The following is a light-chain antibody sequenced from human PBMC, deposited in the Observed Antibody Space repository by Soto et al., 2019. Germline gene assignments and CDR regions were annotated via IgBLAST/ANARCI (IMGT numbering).Light chain of an antibody. CDR3: CSYAGSSTPNWV. CDR2: EVS. CDR1: YSDVGSYDL. J-gene: IGLJ3*02. V-gene: IGLV2-23*02. Sequence: QYVLTQPASVSGSPGQSITISCTGTYSDVGSYDLVSWYQHYPGKAPKLMIYEVSKRPSGVSNRFSGSKSGNTASLTISGLQAEDEADYFCCSYAGSSTPNWVFSGGTKVTVL.